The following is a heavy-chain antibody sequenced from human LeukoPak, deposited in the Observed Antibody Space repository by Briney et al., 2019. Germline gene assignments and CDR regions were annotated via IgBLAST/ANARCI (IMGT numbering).Heavy chain of an antibody. CDR3: ARASYYGAGNSPSDP. V-gene: IGHV4-4*07. CDR1: GGSMNSYF. Sequence: SETLSLTCSVSGGSMNSYFWSWIRQSAGKGLEWIGRIYHTGSTTYNPTFKTRVTMSVDLANNRFSLKLTSVTAADTATYYCARASYYGAGNSPSDPWGQGALVTVSS. D-gene: IGHD3-10*01. CDR2: IYHTGST. J-gene: IGHJ5*02.